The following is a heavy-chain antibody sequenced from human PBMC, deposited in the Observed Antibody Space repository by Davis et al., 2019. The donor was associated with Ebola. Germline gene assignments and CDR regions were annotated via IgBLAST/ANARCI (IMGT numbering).Heavy chain of an antibody. D-gene: IGHD4/OR15-4a*01. J-gene: IGHJ6*02. Sequence: SVKVSCKASGGTFSSYSISWVRQAPGQGLEWMGGIIPILGIANYAQKFQGRVTLTADTSTSTAYMELSSQRSEDTAVYYCAREGYGGNTPYYYYGMDVWGQGTTVTVSS. CDR1: GGTFSSYS. CDR2: IIPILGIA. CDR3: AREGYGGNTPYYYYGMDV. V-gene: IGHV1-69*10.